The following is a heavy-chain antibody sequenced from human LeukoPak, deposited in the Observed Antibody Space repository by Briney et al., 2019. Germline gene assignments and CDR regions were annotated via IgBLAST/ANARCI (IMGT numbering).Heavy chain of an antibody. V-gene: IGHV1-69*05. D-gene: IGHD6-6*01. CDR3: ARDFYVAARPTHYYYYYYMDV. Sequence: SVKVSCKASGGTFSSYAISWVRQAPGQGLEWMGRIIPIFGTANYAQKFQGRVTITTDESTSTAYMELSSLRSEDTAVYYCARDFYVAARPTHYYYYYYMDVWGKGTTVTVSS. CDR1: GGTFSSYA. CDR2: IIPIFGTA. J-gene: IGHJ6*03.